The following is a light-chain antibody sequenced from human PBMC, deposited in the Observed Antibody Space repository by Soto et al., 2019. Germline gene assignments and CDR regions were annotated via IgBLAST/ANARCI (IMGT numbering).Light chain of an antibody. CDR3: SSYAGSSNVV. Sequence: QSALTQPPSAPGSPGQSVTISCTGTSSDIGGYNRVSWYQQHPGKAPKLMIYEVSERPSGVPDRFSGSKSVNTASLTVSGLQAEDEADYYCSSYAGSSNVVFGGGTKLTVL. CDR2: EVS. J-gene: IGLJ3*02. V-gene: IGLV2-8*01. CDR1: SSDIGGYNR.